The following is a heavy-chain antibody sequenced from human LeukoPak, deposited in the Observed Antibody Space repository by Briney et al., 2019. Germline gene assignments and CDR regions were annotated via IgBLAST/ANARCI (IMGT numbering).Heavy chain of an antibody. CDR3: ARSGDYYGSGSYYRFDP. J-gene: IGHJ5*02. CDR1: GGSISSYY. CDR2: TYYSGST. D-gene: IGHD3-10*01. V-gene: IGHV4-59*01. Sequence: SETLSLTCTVSGGSISSYYWSWIRQPPGKGLEWIGYTYYSGSTNYNPSLKSRVTISVDTSKNQFSLKLSSVTAADTAVYYCARSGDYYGSGSYYRFDPWGQGTLVTVSS.